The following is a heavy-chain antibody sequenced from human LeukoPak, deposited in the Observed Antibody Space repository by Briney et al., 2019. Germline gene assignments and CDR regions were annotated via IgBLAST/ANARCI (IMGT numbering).Heavy chain of an antibody. V-gene: IGHV6-1*01. J-gene: IGHJ4*02. CDR3: ARDGPPAYCGGDCYSYFDY. CDR2: TYYRSKWYN. Sequence: SQTLSLTCAISGDSVSSNSAAWSWIRQSPSRGLEWLGRTYYRSKWYNDYAVSVKSRITINPDTSKNQFSLQLNSVTPEDTAVYYCARDGPPAYCGGDCYSYFDYWGQGTLVTVSS. D-gene: IGHD2-21*01. CDR1: GDSVSSNSAA.